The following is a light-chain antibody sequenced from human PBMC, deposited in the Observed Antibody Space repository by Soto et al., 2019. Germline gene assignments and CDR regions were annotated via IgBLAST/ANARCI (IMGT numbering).Light chain of an antibody. Sequence: DIQMTQSPSSLSASVGDRVTITCRASQNVRNCLNWYQKKSGEAPNLLIFAASTLQSGVPSRFSGSGAETEFPLTISSLQPEDFATYYCQESYTRAFGQGTVVEI. J-gene: IGKJ1*01. V-gene: IGKV1-39*01. CDR1: QNVRNC. CDR3: QESYTRA. CDR2: AAS.